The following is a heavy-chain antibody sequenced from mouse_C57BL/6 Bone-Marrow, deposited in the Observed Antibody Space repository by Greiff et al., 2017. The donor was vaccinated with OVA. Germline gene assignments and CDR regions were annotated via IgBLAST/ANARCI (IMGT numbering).Heavy chain of an antibody. D-gene: IGHD2-3*01. Sequence: EVKVVESGGGLVKPGGSLKLSCAASGFTFSSYAMSWVRQTPEKRLEWVATISDGGSYTYYSDNVKGRFTISRDNAKNNLYLQMSHLKSEETAMYYCARDDGSPAYWGQGTLVTVSA. CDR3: ARDDGSPAY. J-gene: IGHJ3*01. CDR1: GFTFSSYA. CDR2: ISDGGSYT. V-gene: IGHV5-4*01.